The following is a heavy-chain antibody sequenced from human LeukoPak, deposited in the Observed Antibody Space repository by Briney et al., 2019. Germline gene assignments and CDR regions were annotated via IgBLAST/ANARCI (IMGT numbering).Heavy chain of an antibody. CDR2: IIPIFGTA. Sequence: GASVKVSCKASGGTFSSYAISWVRQAPGQGLEWMGRIIPIFGTANYAQKFQGRVTITTDESTSTAYMELSSLRSEDTAVYYCARDTLRVLDYYYHYYMDVWGKGTTVTVSS. CDR1: GGTFSSYA. CDR3: ARDTLRVLDYYYHYYMDV. J-gene: IGHJ6*03. V-gene: IGHV1-69*05.